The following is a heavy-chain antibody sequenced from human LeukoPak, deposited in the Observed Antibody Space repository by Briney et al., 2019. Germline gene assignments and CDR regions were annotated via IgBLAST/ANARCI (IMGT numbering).Heavy chain of an antibody. CDR3: ARSSKLNAFDI. D-gene: IGHD1-7*01. CDR1: GFTFSSYS. V-gene: IGHV3-21*01. Sequence: GGSLRLSCAASGFTFSSYSMNWVRQAPGKGLEWVSSISSSSYIYYADSVKGRFTISRDNAKNSLYLQMNSLRSEDTAVYYCARSSKLNAFDIWGQGTMVTVSS. CDR2: ISSSSYI. J-gene: IGHJ3*02.